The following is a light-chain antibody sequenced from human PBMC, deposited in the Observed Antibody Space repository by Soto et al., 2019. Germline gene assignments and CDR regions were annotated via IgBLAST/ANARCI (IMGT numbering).Light chain of an antibody. CDR2: DAS. J-gene: IGKJ1*01. Sequence: LTQSAATLSSYPEGIVTLCCRASQSVSSSYLAWYQQKPGQAPRLLIYDASSRATGIPERFSGSGSGSDFTLTISRLEPEDFAVYYWQQYETSPTFGQGTKVDI. V-gene: IGKV3-20*01. CDR3: QQYETSPT. CDR1: QSVSSSY.